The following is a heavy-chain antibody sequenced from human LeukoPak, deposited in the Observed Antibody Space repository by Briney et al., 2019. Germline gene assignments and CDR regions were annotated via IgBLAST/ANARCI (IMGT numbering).Heavy chain of an antibody. Sequence: GGSLRLSCAASGFTFSSYSMNWVRQAPGKGLEWVSYISSSSSTIYYADSVKGRFTISRDNAKNSLYLQMNSLRAEDTAVYYCAREAVFGVVMGYYYYGMDVWGQGTTVTVSS. CDR2: ISSSSSTI. CDR1: GFTFSSYS. CDR3: AREAVFGVVMGYYYYGMDV. D-gene: IGHD3-3*01. V-gene: IGHV3-48*01. J-gene: IGHJ6*02.